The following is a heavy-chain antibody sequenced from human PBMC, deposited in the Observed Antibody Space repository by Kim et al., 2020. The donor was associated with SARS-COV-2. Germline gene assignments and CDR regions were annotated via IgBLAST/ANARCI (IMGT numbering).Heavy chain of an antibody. Sequence: SVKVSCKASGGTFSSYAISWVRQAPGQGLEWMGGIIPIFGTANYAQKFQGRVTITADESTSTAYMELSSLRSEDTAVYYCARVVPAAMGGDYYYYGMDVWGQGTTVTVSS. D-gene: IGHD2-2*01. CDR1: GGTFSSYA. CDR2: IIPIFGTA. V-gene: IGHV1-69*13. J-gene: IGHJ6*02. CDR3: ARVVPAAMGGDYYYYGMDV.